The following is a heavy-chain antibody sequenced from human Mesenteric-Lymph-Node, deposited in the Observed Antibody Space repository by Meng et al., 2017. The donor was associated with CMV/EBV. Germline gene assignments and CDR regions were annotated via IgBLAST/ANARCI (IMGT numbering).Heavy chain of an antibody. CDR1: GFTFSSYA. CDR3: ACLPNTVVVPPAIE. CDR2: ISYDGSNK. Sequence: GGSLRLSCAASGFTFSSYAMHWVRQAPGKGLEWVAVISYDGSNKYYADSVKGRFTISRDNSKNTLYLQMNSLRAEDTAVYYCACLPNTVVVPPAIEWGQGTLVTVSS. D-gene: IGHD2-2*01. V-gene: IGHV3-30*04. J-gene: IGHJ4*02.